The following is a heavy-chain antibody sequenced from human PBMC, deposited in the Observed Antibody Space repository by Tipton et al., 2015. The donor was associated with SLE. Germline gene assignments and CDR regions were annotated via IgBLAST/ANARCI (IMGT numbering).Heavy chain of an antibody. CDR3: ARAQQWLGPADY. V-gene: IGHV3-23*01. CDR2: ISGSGGST. J-gene: IGHJ4*02. D-gene: IGHD6-19*01. CDR1: GFTFSSYA. Sequence: SLRLSCAASGFTFSSYAMHWVRQAPGKGLEWVSAISGSGGSTYYADSVKGRFTISRDNSKNTLYLQMNSLRAEDTAVYYCARAQQWLGPADYWGQGTLVTVSS.